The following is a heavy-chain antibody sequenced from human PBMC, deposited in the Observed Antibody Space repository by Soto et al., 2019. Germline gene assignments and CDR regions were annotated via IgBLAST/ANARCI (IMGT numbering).Heavy chain of an antibody. V-gene: IGHV3-23*05. J-gene: IGHJ4*02. CDR3: AKDAVYNDGLWLMDH. D-gene: IGHD2-21*01. Sequence: VGSLRLSCTASGLPHSSFAMMWVRQAPGKGLECVSGIYGSGRGIEYADSVKGRFTISRDNSKNTVYLQMTDLRADDTAVYYCAKDAVYNDGLWLMDHWGQGTQVTVSS. CDR1: GLPHSSFA. CDR2: IYGSGRGI.